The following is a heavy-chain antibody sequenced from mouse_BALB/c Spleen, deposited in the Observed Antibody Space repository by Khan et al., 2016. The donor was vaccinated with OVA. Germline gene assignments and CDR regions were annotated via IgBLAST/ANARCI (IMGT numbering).Heavy chain of an antibody. V-gene: IGHV1S137*01. CDR1: GYTFTDFT. J-gene: IGHJ3*01. Sequence: VKLQESGAELVRPGVSVKISCKGSGYTFTDFTIHWVKQSHALSLEWIGVISTYYGDVTYNQTFKGKATMTVDKSSSTTYMELARLTSEDSAIYYCTRGAGGSRCAYGGQGTLVTVSA. CDR3: TRGAGGSRCAY. CDR2: ISTYYGDV.